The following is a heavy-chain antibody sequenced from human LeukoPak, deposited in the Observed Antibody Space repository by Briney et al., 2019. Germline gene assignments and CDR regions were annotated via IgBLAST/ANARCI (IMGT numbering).Heavy chain of an antibody. Sequence: GGSLRLSCAASGFTFTTYWMAWVRQAPGKGLEWVANIKRDGSVKYYVDSVKDRFTISRDNAKNSLYLQMNSLRAEDTALYYCVRYLSPAYCGHYYDAFDFWGQGTMVTVSS. V-gene: IGHV3-7*01. CDR2: IKRDGSVK. J-gene: IGHJ3*01. CDR1: GFTFTTYW. CDR3: VRYLSPAYCGHYYDAFDF. D-gene: IGHD2-21*01.